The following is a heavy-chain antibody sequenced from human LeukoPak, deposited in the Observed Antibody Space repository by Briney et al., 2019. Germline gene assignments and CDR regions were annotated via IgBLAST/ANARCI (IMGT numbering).Heavy chain of an antibody. J-gene: IGHJ3*02. CDR2: INPSGDST. Sequence: ASVKVSCKASGYTFTSYYMHWVRQAPGQGLEWMGIINPSGDSTSYAQKFQGRVTMTRDTSTSTVYMELSSLRSEDTAVYYCASERGEVGATRAFDIWGQGTMVTVSS. CDR3: ASERGEVGATRAFDI. CDR1: GYTFTSYY. V-gene: IGHV1-46*01. D-gene: IGHD1-26*01.